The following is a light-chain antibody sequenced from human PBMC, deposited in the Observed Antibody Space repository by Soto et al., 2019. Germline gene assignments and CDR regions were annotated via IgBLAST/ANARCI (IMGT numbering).Light chain of an antibody. CDR3: QQYYNPALT. J-gene: IGKJ4*02. CDR1: QDISNY. V-gene: IGKV1-33*01. CDR2: DTS. Sequence: DIQMTQSPSSLSASVGDRVTITCQASQDISNYLNWYQQKPGKAPKLLIYDTSNLETGVPPRFSGSGSGTDFTFTISSLQPEDNATYYCQQYYNPALTFGGGTKVEIK.